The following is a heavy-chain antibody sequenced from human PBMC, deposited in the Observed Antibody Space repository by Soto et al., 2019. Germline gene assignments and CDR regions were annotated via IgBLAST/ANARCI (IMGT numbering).Heavy chain of an antibody. Sequence: PGGSLRLSCEASGFIFSSCGMGWVRQTPGKGLEWVSAISNSGGSTYYADSVKGRFTISRDNSKNTLYLQMNSLTADDTAVYYCVRVAVTNVYDYWGQRSLVTGSS. CDR2: ISNSGGST. CDR1: GFIFSSCG. CDR3: VRVAVTNVYDY. J-gene: IGHJ4*02. V-gene: IGHV3-23*01. D-gene: IGHD4-17*01.